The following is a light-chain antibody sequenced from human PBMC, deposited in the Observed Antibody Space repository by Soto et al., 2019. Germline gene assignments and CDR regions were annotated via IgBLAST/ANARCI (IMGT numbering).Light chain of an antibody. V-gene: IGLV1-40*01. CDR2: GNS. Sequence: QSVLTQPPSVSGAPGQRVTISCTGSSSNIGAGYDVNWYQQLPGTAPKFLIFGNSNRPSGVPDRFSGSKSGTSASLAITGLQAEDEADYYCQSYDSSLSGDVFGTGTKVTVL. CDR1: SSNIGAGYD. CDR3: QSYDSSLSGDV. J-gene: IGLJ1*01.